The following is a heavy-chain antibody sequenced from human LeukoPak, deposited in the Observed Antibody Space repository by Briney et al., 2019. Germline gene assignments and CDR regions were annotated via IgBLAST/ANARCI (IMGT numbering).Heavy chain of an antibody. CDR1: GFTFSSNS. CDR2: ISSSSSFI. J-gene: IGHJ6*02. Sequence: GGSLRLSCAASGFTFSSNSMNWVRQAPGKGLEWVSSISSSSSFIYYADSVKGRFTIPRDNAKNSLYLQMNSLRAEDTAVYYCARDSGMATEYYYYYGMDVWGQGTTVTVSS. D-gene: IGHD5-24*01. V-gene: IGHV3-21*01. CDR3: ARDSGMATEYYYYYGMDV.